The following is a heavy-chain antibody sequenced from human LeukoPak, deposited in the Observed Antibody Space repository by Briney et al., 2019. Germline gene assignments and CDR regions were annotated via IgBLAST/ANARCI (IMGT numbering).Heavy chain of an antibody. CDR1: GGSISSYY. V-gene: IGHV4-59*08. J-gene: IGHJ5*02. CDR2: IYYSGST. CDR3: ARAYYDILTGSRFDP. D-gene: IGHD3-9*01. Sequence: PSETLSLTCTVSGGSISSYYWSWIRQPPGKGLEWIGYIYYSGSTYYNPSLKSRVTISVDTSKNQFSLKLSSVTAADTAVYYCARAYYDILTGSRFDPWGQGTLVTVSS.